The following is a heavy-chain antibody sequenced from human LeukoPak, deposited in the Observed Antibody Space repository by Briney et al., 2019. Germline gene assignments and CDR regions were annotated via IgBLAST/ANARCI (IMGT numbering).Heavy chain of an antibody. J-gene: IGHJ6*03. CDR3: ARDVKQSDHYYYYYYMDV. D-gene: IGHD6-19*01. CDR1: GGSISSGSYY. Sequence: SQTLSLTCTVSGGSISSGSYYWSWIRQPAGKGLEWIGRIYTSGSTNYNPSLKSRVTISVDTSKNQFSLKLSSVTAADTAVYYCARDVKQSDHYYYYYYMDVWGKGTTVTVSS. CDR2: IYTSGST. V-gene: IGHV4-61*02.